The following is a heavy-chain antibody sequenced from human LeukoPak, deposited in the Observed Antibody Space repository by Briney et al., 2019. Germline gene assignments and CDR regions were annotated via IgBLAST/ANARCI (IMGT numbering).Heavy chain of an antibody. D-gene: IGHD3-3*01. V-gene: IGHV3-7*01. CDR3: AGGLGAKRIFGVLTNHYMDV. CDR1: GFTFSSYW. Sequence: PGGSLRLSCAASGFTFSSYWMSWVRQAPGKGREEVANIKQDGSEKYYVDSVKGRFTTTRDNAKISLYMQMNSLRAGDTAVYYCAGGLGAKRIFGVLTNHYMDVWGKGATVTVSS. J-gene: IGHJ6*03. CDR2: IKQDGSEK.